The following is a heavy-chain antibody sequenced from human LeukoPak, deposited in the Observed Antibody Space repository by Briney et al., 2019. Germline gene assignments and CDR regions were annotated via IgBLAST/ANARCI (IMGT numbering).Heavy chain of an antibody. CDR3: ARDVPYQHFDL. D-gene: IGHD2-2*01. Sequence: ASVKVSCKASGYTFTDFWMHWVRQAPGQGLEWMGYVNPKTGDATAARKFRGRVTMTRDTSIYTTYMELSGLTSDDAAVYYCARDVPYQHFDLWGQGTLVTV. CDR2: VNPKTGDA. V-gene: IGHV1-2*02. CDR1: GYTFTDFW. J-gene: IGHJ4*02.